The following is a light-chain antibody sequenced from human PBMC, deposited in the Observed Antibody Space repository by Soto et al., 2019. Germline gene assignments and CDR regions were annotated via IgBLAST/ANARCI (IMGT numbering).Light chain of an antibody. CDR3: QKYSSVPV. CDR2: AAF. J-gene: IGKJ3*01. Sequence: DIQMTQSPTSLSASVGDRVTITCRASQGIRNYVAWYQQIPGKAPKLLIYAAFTLQSGVPSRFSGSGSGTDFTLTINGLQPQDVATYSCQKYSSVPVFGPGIKVEIK. V-gene: IGKV1-27*01. CDR1: QGIRNY.